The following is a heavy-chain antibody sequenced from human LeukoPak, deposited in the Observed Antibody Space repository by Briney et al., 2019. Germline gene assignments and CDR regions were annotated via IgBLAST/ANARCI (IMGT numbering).Heavy chain of an antibody. CDR2: IKQDGSEK. D-gene: IGHD6-13*01. CDR3: ARDHIAAAGTGGFDY. Sequence: GGSLRLSCAASGFTFSNYWMSWVRQAPGKGLEWVANIKQDGSEKYYVDSVKGRFTISRDNAKNSLYLQMNSLRAEDTAVYYCARDHIAAAGTGGFDYWGQGTLVTVSS. V-gene: IGHV3-7*03. CDR1: GFTFSNYW. J-gene: IGHJ4*02.